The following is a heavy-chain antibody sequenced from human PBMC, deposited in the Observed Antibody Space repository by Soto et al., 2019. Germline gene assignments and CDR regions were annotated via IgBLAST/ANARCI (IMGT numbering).Heavy chain of an antibody. CDR3: ARSEQYQVFAFDI. D-gene: IGHD6-19*01. V-gene: IGHV3-30*03. Sequence: QVQLVESGGGVVQPGTSLRLSYAASGFTFSSYGMHWVRQAPGKGLEWVALITYAGSNKNYADSVKGRFTISRDNSKNTLYLQMNSLRPEDTAVYYCARSEQYQVFAFDIWGQGTMVTASS. J-gene: IGHJ3*02. CDR1: GFTFSSYG. CDR2: ITYAGSNK.